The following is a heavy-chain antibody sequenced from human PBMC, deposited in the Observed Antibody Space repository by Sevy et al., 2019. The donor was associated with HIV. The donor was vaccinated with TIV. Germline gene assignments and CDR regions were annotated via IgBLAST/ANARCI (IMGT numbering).Heavy chain of an antibody. D-gene: IGHD6-13*01. J-gene: IGHJ4*02. CDR3: ARDRQGSSWYFDY. CDR1: GGSVSSGSYY. Sequence: SETLSLTCTVSGGSVSSGSYYWSWIRQPPGKGLEWIGYIYYSGSTDYNPSLKSRVTISVDTSKNQFSLKLSSVTAADTAVYYCARDRQGSSWYFDYWGQGTLVTVSS. V-gene: IGHV4-61*01. CDR2: IYYSGST.